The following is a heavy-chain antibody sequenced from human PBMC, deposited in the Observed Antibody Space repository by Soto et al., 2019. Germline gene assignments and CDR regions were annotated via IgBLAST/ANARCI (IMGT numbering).Heavy chain of an antibody. J-gene: IGHJ6*03. CDR1: GGSFSGYY. CDR3: ARGPRYHRGRYYYYYMDV. V-gene: IGHV4-34*01. Sequence: SETLSLTCAVYGGSFSGYYWSWIRQPPGKGLEWIGEINHSGSTNYNPSLKSRVTISVDTSKNQFSLKLSSVTAADTAVYYCARGPRYHRGRYYYYYMDVWGKGTTVTVSS. CDR2: INHSGST. D-gene: IGHD1-20*01.